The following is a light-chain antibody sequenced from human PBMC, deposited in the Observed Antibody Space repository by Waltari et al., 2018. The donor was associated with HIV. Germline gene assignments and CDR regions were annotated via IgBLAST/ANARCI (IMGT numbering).Light chain of an antibody. V-gene: IGLV1-44*01. Sequence: QSVLTQPPSASGTPGQTVIISCSGSSSNIGSNSVNWYQHLPGTAPKLLIYSNNQRPSGVPDRFSGSKSGTSASLAISGLQSEDEADYYCGTWDSSLSAGVFGGGTKLTVL. J-gene: IGLJ3*02. CDR2: SNN. CDR1: SSNIGSNS. CDR3: GTWDSSLSAGV.